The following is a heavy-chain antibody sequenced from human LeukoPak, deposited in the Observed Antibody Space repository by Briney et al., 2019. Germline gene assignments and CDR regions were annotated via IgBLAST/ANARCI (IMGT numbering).Heavy chain of an antibody. V-gene: IGHV7-4-1*02. CDR3: ARTGLRFLEWLLYTLDY. J-gene: IGHJ4*02. Sequence: ASVKVSCKASGYTFTSYAMNWVRQAPGQGLEWMGWINTNTGNPTYAQGFTGRFVFSLDTSISTAYLQISSLKAEDTAVYYCARTGLRFLEWLLYTLDYWGQGTLVTVSS. CDR1: GYTFTSYA. D-gene: IGHD3-3*01. CDR2: INTNTGNP.